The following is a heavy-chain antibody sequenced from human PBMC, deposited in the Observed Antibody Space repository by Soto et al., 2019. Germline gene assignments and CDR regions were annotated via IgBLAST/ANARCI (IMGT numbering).Heavy chain of an antibody. Sequence: QVQLQESGPGLVKPSQTLSLTCTVSGGSISSGGYYWSWIRQHPGKGLEWIGYIYYSGSTYYNPSLKSRVTISVDTSKNQFSLKLSSVTAADTAVYYCARGPSITMVRGEKYDFDYWGQGTLVTVSS. J-gene: IGHJ4*02. CDR3: ARGPSITMVRGEKYDFDY. D-gene: IGHD3-10*01. V-gene: IGHV4-31*03. CDR1: GGSISSGGYY. CDR2: IYYSGST.